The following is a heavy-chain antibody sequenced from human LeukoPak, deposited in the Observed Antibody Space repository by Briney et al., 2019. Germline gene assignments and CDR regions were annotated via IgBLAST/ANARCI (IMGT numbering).Heavy chain of an antibody. CDR3: ARHRGIVYSYGSIIDY. Sequence: PSETLSLTCTVSVVSLSSYYWSWIRQPPGKGLEWIGYIYYSGSTNYNPSLKSRVTISVDTSKNQFSLKLSSVTAADTAVYYCARHRGIVYSYGSIIDYWGQGTLVTVSS. J-gene: IGHJ4*02. D-gene: IGHD5-18*01. CDR1: VVSLSSYY. CDR2: IYYSGST. V-gene: IGHV4-59*08.